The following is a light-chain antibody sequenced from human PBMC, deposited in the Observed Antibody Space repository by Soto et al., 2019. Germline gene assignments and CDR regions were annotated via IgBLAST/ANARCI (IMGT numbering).Light chain of an antibody. CDR1: QSVASSY. J-gene: IGKJ4*01. CDR2: GAS. Sequence: EVVLTQSPGTLSLSPGERATLSCRASQSVASSYLAWYQQKPGQAPRLLIYGASGRATGIPDRFSGMGSGTDFTLTINRLEPEDSAVYYCQEYGSSPLTFGGGSKVEVK. CDR3: QEYGSSPLT. V-gene: IGKV3-20*01.